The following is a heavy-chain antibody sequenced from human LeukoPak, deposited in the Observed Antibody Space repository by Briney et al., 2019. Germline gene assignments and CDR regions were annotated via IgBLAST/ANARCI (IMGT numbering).Heavy chain of an antibody. CDR1: GFTFSTYA. Sequence: GGSLRLSCAASGFTFSTYAMSWVRQAPGKGLEWVSAINSGGRTYYADSVKGRFTISRDNSKNTLYLQMNSLRAEDTAVYYCAKVAAAGSLFDYWGQGTLVTVSS. J-gene: IGHJ4*02. CDR3: AKVAAAGSLFDY. CDR2: INSGGRT. D-gene: IGHD6-13*01. V-gene: IGHV3-23*01.